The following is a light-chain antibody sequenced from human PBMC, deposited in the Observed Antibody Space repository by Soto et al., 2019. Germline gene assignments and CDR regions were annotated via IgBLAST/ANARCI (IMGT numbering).Light chain of an antibody. J-gene: IGKJ1*01. Sequence: PGERVTLSCRASQSVSSSYLTWYQQKPGQAPRLLIYGASARATGIPARFSGSGSGTDFTLTISSLQPEDFAVYYCQQDYTPRTFGQGTKV. CDR2: GAS. CDR1: QSVSSSY. CDR3: QQDYTPRT. V-gene: IGKV3D-7*01.